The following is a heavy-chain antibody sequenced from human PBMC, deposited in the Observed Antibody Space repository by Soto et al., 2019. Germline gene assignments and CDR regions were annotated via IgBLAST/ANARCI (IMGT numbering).Heavy chain of an antibody. Sequence: QVQLVEAGGGVVQPGRSLRLSCAASGFTFSNYAMHWVRQAPGKGLEWVAVISYDGSNKYYADSVKGRFTISRDNYKNTLYLQMNSLRAEDTAVYYCAKERGSSWQTDYGMDVWGQWTTVTVS. V-gene: IGHV3-30*18. CDR2: ISYDGSNK. D-gene: IGHD6-13*01. CDR1: GFTFSNYA. J-gene: IGHJ6*02. CDR3: AKERGSSWQTDYGMDV.